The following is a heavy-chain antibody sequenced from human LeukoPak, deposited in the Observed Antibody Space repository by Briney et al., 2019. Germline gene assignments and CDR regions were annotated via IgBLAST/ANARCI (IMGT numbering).Heavy chain of an antibody. V-gene: IGHV1-3*01. CDR3: ARRLLSMSGGAFDI. Sequence: WASVKVSYTASGYTFTSYAMHWVRQAPGQRLEWMGWINARNGNTKYSQKFQGRVTITRDTSASTAYMELSSLRSEDTAVYYCARRLLSMSGGAFDIWGQGTMVTVSS. J-gene: IGHJ3*02. CDR1: GYTFTSYA. CDR2: INARNGNT. D-gene: IGHD2-21*02.